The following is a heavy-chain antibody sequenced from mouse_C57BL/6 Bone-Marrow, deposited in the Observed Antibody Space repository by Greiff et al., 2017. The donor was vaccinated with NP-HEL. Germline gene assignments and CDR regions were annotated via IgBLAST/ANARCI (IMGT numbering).Heavy chain of an antibody. V-gene: IGHV1-15*01. Sequence: QVPLQPSGAALVRPGASVTLSCKASGYTFTDYEMNWVKQTPVHGLEWIGAIYPETGGTAYNQKFKGKAILTADKSSSTAYMDLRSLTSEDSAVYYCTLLLRFDYWGQGTTLTVSS. J-gene: IGHJ2*01. CDR2: IYPETGGT. CDR1: GYTFTDYE. CDR3: TLLLRFDY. D-gene: IGHD1-1*01.